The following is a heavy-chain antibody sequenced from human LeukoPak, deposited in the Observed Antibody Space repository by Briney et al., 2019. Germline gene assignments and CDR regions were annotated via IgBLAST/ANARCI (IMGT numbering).Heavy chain of an antibody. CDR2: LIPIFGTA. CDR3: ARGGIGEDQGGYFDY. Sequence: SVKVSCKASGGTFSSYAIRWVRQAPGQGRECMGGLIPIFGTAKHAQKFQGRVTITTDDSTSKAYMELSSLRSEDTAVYYCARGGIGEDQGGYFDYWGQGTLVTVSS. J-gene: IGHJ4*02. D-gene: IGHD3-10*01. CDR1: GGTFSSYA. V-gene: IGHV1-69*05.